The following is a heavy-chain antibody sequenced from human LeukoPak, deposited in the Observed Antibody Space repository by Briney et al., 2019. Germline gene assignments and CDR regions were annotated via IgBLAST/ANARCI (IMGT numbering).Heavy chain of an antibody. D-gene: IGHD3-10*01. CDR2: ISGSGGST. CDR1: GFTFSSYA. Sequence: PGGSLRLSCAASGFTFSSYAMSWVRQAPGKGLEWVSAISGSGGSTYYADSVKGRFTISRDNSKNTLYLQMNSLRAEDTAVYYCARAGRFGELPTLDYWGQGILVTVSS. J-gene: IGHJ4*02. V-gene: IGHV3-23*01. CDR3: ARAGRFGELPTLDY.